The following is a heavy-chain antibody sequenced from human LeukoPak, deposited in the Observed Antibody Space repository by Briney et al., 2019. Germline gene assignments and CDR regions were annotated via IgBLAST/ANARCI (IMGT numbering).Heavy chain of an antibody. J-gene: IGHJ3*02. V-gene: IGHV4-59*12. CDR1: GGSISSYY. CDR3: AKSNGYGLVDI. D-gene: IGHD3-10*01. Sequence: SETLSLTCTVSGGSISSYYWSWIRQPPGKGLEWIGYIFYSGSTYYSPSLRSRVTISLDTSRNQFSLKLNSVTAADTAVYYCAKSNGYGLVDIWGQGTMVTVSS. CDR2: IFYSGST.